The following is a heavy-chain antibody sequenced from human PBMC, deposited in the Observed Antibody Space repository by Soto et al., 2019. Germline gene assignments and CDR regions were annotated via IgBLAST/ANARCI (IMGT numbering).Heavy chain of an antibody. V-gene: IGHV3-48*02. CDR3: ARIKLVDFFFINVDVYNMDV. Sequence: SLRLSCAASGFTLSNYAVNWVRQAPGKGLEWVSYISSDSRYIYHGDSVKGRFTISRDNARNSVYLQMNSLRDEDTAVYYCARIKLVDFFFINVDVYNMDVWGQGTPVTVSS. D-gene: IGHD2-15*01. CDR1: GFTLSNYA. J-gene: IGHJ6*02. CDR2: ISSDSRYI.